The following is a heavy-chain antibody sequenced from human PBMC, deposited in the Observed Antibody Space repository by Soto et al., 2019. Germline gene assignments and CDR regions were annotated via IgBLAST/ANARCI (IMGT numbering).Heavy chain of an antibody. J-gene: IGHJ4*02. Sequence: QVQLVQSGAEVKKPGASVKVSCKASGYTFTSYDINWVRQATGQGLEWMGWMNPNSGNTGYAQKFQGRVTMTKNTSISTAYMELSSLRSEDTAVYYGASGRDIVASDDYFDYWGQGTLVTVSS. V-gene: IGHV1-8*02. CDR3: ASGRDIVASDDYFDY. CDR1: GYTFTSYD. D-gene: IGHD5-12*01. CDR2: MNPNSGNT.